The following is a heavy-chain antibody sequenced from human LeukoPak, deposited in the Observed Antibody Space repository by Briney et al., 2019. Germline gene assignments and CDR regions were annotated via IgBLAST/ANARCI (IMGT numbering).Heavy chain of an antibody. J-gene: IGHJ4*02. V-gene: IGHV3-21*01. CDR1: AFTFRTYN. Sequence: KPGGSLRLSCVASAFTFRTYNMHWVRQAPGKGLEWVSSISGSTSYIYYADSVRGRFTISRDNAKNSLYLQMNSLRPEDTAVYYCARGSDFVWGSYRPYFDYWGQGTLVTVSS. CDR3: ARGSDFVWGSYRPYFDY. CDR2: ISGSTSYI. D-gene: IGHD3-16*02.